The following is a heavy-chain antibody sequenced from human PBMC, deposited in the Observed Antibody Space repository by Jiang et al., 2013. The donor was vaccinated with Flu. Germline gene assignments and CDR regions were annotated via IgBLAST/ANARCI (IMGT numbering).Heavy chain of an antibody. Sequence: FYADSVKGRFTISRDNSKNTLYLQMNSLRAEDTAVYYCAKDFTEYYDSSGYYYFDFWGQGTPVTVSS. D-gene: IGHD3-22*01. CDR3: AKDFTEYYDSSGYYYFDF. J-gene: IGHJ4*02. V-gene: IGHV3-23*01.